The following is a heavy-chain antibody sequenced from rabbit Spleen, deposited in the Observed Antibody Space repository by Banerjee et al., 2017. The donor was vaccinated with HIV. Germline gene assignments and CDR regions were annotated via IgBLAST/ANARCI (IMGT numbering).Heavy chain of an antibody. CDR2: IDAGSSGTT. CDR3: ARATYSGRGHGSGYKL. V-gene: IGHV1S45*01. CDR1: GVSFSTNDY. J-gene: IGHJ4*01. Sequence: QEQLKESGGDLVKPGASLTLTCTASGVSFSTNDYMCWVRQAPGKGLEWIACIDAGSSGTTYYASWAKGRFTISKTSSTTVTLQATSLAAADTATYFCARATYSGRGHGSGYKLWGPGTLVTVS. D-gene: IGHD1-1*01.